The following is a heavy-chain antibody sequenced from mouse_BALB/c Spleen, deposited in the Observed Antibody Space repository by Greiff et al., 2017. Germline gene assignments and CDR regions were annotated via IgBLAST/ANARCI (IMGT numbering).Heavy chain of an antibody. J-gene: IGHJ3*01. Sequence: QVQLQQPGAELVKPGASVKMSCKASGYTFTSYWMHWVKQRPGQGLEWIGVIDPSDSYTSYNQKFKGKATLTVDTSSSTAYMQLSSLTSEDSAVYYCTRDSSGYRAMDYWGQGTLVTVSA. CDR2: IDPSDSYT. D-gene: IGHD3-2*01. CDR3: TRDSSGYRAMDY. CDR1: GYTFTSYW. V-gene: IGHV1S127*01.